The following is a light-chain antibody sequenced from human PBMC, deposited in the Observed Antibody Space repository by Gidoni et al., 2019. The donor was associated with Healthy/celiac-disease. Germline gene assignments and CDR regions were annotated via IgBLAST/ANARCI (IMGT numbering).Light chain of an antibody. CDR2: AAS. CDR3: QQSYSTPPYT. V-gene: IGKV1-39*01. CDR1: QSISSY. Sequence: DSQMTQSPSSLSASVGDRVTITCRASQSISSYLNWYQQKPGKAPKLLIYAASSLQSGVPSRFSGSGSGTDFTLTISSLQPEYFATYYCQQSYSTPPYTFGQXTKLEIK. J-gene: IGKJ2*01.